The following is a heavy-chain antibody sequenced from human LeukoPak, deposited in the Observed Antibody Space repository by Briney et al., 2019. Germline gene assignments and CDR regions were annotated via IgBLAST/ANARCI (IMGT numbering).Heavy chain of an antibody. CDR2: IGTAGDT. D-gene: IGHD3-10*01. V-gene: IGHV3-13*01. Sequence: GGSLRLSCAASGFTFSSYDMHWVRQATGKGLEWVSAIGTAGDTYYPGFVKGRFTISRENAKNSLYLQMNSLRAGDTAVYYCARADPGGYIDYWGQGTLVTVSS. CDR1: GFTFSSYD. J-gene: IGHJ4*02. CDR3: ARADPGGYIDY.